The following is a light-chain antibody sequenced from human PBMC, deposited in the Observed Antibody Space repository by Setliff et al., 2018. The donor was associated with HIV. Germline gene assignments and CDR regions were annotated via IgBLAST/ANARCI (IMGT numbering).Light chain of an antibody. V-gene: IGLV2-11*01. Sequence: QSALTQPPSVSGSPGQSVTISCTGTSSDVGGYNYVSWYQQHPGKAPKVLIYDVTKRLSGVPDRFSGSKSGNTASLTISGLQAEDEADYYCCSFAGTYIFYVFGSGTKV. J-gene: IGLJ1*01. CDR2: DVT. CDR1: SSDVGGYNY. CDR3: CSFAGTYIFYV.